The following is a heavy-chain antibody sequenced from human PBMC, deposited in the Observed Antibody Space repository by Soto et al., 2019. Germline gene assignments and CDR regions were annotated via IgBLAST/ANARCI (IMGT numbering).Heavy chain of an antibody. CDR2: IHPSGGGT. CDR3: ARGGHIAVVTASFDY. D-gene: IGHD2-21*02. J-gene: IGHJ4*02. V-gene: IGHV1-46*02. CDR1: GYTFNTYY. Sequence: ASVKVSCKPSGYTFNTYYLHWVRQAPGQALEWMGVIHPSGGGTTYAQKFLGRVTVTRDTSTSTVFMELSSLRSDDMAVYYCARGGHIAVVTASFDYWGQGTLVTVSS.